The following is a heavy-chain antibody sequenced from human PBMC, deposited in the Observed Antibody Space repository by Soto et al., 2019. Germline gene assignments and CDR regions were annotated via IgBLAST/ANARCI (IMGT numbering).Heavy chain of an antibody. CDR2: IGNTLDTI. J-gene: IGHJ6*02. Sequence: PGGSMRLSCAAPGIDFRGHSMNCERKAPGKGLEWVAYIGNTLDTIYYADSVKGRFIISRDDAMKSVFLHMSSLRDDDTAVYYCARGDCSGGSGYGIDVWGRGTTVTVSS. D-gene: IGHD2-15*01. V-gene: IGHV3-48*02. CDR3: ARGDCSGGSGYGIDV. CDR1: GIDFRGHS.